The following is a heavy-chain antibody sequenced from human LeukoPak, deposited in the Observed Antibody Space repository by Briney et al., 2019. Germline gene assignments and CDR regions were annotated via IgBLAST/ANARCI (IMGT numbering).Heavy chain of an antibody. D-gene: IGHD1-26*01. CDR1: GGTFSSYA. Sequence: VASVKVSCKASGGTFSSYAISWVRQAPGQGREWMGGIIPIFGTANYAQKFQGRVTITTDESTSTAYMELSSLRSEDTAVYYCARVGLQWELLDAFDIWGQGTMVTVSS. CDR3: ARVGLQWELLDAFDI. J-gene: IGHJ3*02. V-gene: IGHV1-69*05. CDR2: IIPIFGTA.